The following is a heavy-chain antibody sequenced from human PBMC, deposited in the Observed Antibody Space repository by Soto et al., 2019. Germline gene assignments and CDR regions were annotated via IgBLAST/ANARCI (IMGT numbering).Heavy chain of an antibody. Sequence: GGSLRLSCAASGFTFSSYSMNWVRQAPGKGLEWVSSISSSSSYIYYADSVKGRFTISRDNAKNSLYLQMNSLRAEDTAVYYCARISGYDFWSGYYTDDYWGQGTLVTVSS. V-gene: IGHV3-21*01. CDR3: ARISGYDFWSGYYTDDY. CDR1: GFTFSSYS. D-gene: IGHD3-3*01. J-gene: IGHJ4*02. CDR2: ISSSSSYI.